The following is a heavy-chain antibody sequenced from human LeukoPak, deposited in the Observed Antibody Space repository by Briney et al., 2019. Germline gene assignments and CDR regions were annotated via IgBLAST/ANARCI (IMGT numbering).Heavy chain of an antibody. Sequence: SVKVSCKASGGTFSSYAISWVRQAPGRGLEWMGGIIPIFGTANYAQKFQGRVTITTDESTSTAYMELSSLRSEDTAVYYCARDYYDSSGYYLLGTDYWGQGTLVTVSS. V-gene: IGHV1-69*05. D-gene: IGHD3-22*01. CDR1: GGTFSSYA. J-gene: IGHJ4*02. CDR2: IIPIFGTA. CDR3: ARDYYDSSGYYLLGTDY.